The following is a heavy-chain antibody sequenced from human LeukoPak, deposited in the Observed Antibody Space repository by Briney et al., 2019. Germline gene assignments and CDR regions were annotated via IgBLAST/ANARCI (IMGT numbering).Heavy chain of an antibody. CDR3: AKYRDYHFDF. CDR2: ISGSGFT. Sequence: GGSLRLSCAASGFTFTNYAMGWVRQAPGKGLEWVSDISGSGFTSYADSVKGRSTILRDNSKNTPYLQMNRLRDEDTALYYCAKYRDYHFDFWGQGTLVTVSS. D-gene: IGHD4-17*01. V-gene: IGHV3-23*01. CDR1: GFTFTNYA. J-gene: IGHJ4*02.